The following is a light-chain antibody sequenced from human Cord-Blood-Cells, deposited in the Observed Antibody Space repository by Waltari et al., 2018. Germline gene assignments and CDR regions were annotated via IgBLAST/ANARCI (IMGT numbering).Light chain of an antibody. CDR1: RSDVGSYHL. CDR3: CSYAGSSTDVV. Sequence: QSDLTQPASVSGSPAQSNTISCTGTRSDVGSYHLVSWYQQHPGKAPKLMIYEGSKRPSGVSNRFSGSKSGNTASLTISGLQAEDEADYYCCSYAGSSTDVVFGGGTKLTVL. V-gene: IGLV2-23*01. CDR2: EGS. J-gene: IGLJ2*01.